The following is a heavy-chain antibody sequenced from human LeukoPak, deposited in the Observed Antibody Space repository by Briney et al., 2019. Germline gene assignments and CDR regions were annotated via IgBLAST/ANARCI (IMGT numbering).Heavy chain of an antibody. CDR1: GYTFTSYD. CDR3: ARARGRPHNWFDP. V-gene: IGHV1-8*01. Sequence: ASVKVSCKASGYTFTSYDINWVRQATGQGLEWMGWMNPNSGNTGYAQKFQGRVTMTRNTSISTANMELSSLRSEDTAVYYCARARGRPHNWFDPWGQGTLVTVSS. J-gene: IGHJ5*02. CDR2: MNPNSGNT.